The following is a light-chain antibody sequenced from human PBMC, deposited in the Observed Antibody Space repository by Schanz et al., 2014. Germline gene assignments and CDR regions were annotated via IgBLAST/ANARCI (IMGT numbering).Light chain of an antibody. Sequence: QSALTQPPSASGSPGQSVTISCTGTNSDVGGYNYVSWYQQHPGKAPKLMIYEVSKRPSGVPDRFSGSKSGNTASLTVSGLQAEDEADYYCSSYGGSNFVVFGGGTKLTVL. V-gene: IGLV2-8*01. CDR2: EVS. J-gene: IGLJ2*01. CDR3: SSYGGSNFVV. CDR1: NSDVGGYNY.